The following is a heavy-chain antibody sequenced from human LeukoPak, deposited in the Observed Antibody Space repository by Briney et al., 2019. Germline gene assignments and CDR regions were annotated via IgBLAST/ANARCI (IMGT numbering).Heavy chain of an antibody. J-gene: IGHJ4*02. CDR2: ISSSSSTI. V-gene: IGHV3-48*01. D-gene: IGHD2-15*01. CDR3: ATEGYCSGGSCYLAFDY. Sequence: GGSLRLSCAASGFTFSSYSMNWVRQAPGKGLEWVSYISSSSSTIYYADSVKGRFTISRDNAKNSLYLQMNSLRAEDTAVYYCATEGYCSGGSCYLAFDYWGQGTLVTVSS. CDR1: GFTFSSYS.